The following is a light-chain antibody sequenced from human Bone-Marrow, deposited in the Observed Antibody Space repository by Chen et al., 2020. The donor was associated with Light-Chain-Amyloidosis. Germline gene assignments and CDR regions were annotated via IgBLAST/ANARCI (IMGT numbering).Light chain of an antibody. J-gene: IGKJ1*01. CDR3: QQYYDTPWT. V-gene: IGKV4-1*01. Sequence: DIVMTQSPDSLAVSLGERATINCKSSQSLLYTSNNKNRLGWFQQKPGQPPKLLIYWASTRESGVPYRFSGSGSGTDFTLTISSLQAEDVAVYYCQQYYDTPWTFGQGTKVEIK. CDR2: WAS. CDR1: QSLLYTSNNKNR.